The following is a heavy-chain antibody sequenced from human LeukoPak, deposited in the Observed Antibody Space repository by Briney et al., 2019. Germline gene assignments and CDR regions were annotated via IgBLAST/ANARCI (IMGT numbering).Heavy chain of an antibody. CDR3: AKDPAYYYDSSGYYYFDH. J-gene: IGHJ4*02. D-gene: IGHD3-22*01. CDR1: GFTFSSYS. V-gene: IGHV3-23*01. CDR2: ISGSGGNT. Sequence: GGSLRLSCAASGFTFSSYSMNWVRQAPGEGLEWVLAISGSGGNTYIADSVKGRFTISRNNSKNTLYLQMNSLRAEDTAVYYCAKDPAYYYDSSGYYYFDHWGQGTLVTVA.